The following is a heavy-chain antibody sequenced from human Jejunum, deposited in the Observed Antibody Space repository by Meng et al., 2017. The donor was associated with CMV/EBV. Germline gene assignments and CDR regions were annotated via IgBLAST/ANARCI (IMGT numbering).Heavy chain of an antibody. D-gene: IGHD1-26*01. CDR3: AHFVGGYYPSRPDY. CDR1: GFSPSTSGEG. J-gene: IGHJ4*02. V-gene: IGHV2-5*02. Sequence: QITLKESGPTLVKPXXXXPLXXRXSGFSPSTSGEGVGWIRQPPGKALEWLALIYRGDDKRYSPSLNSRLTIAKDTSKNEVVLTLTNMGPIDTGTYYCAHFVGGYYPSRPDYWGQGTLVTVPQ. CDR2: IYRGDDK.